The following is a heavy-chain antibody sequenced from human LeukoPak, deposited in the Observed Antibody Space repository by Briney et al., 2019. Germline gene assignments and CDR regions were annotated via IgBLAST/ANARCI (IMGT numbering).Heavy chain of an antibody. CDR1: GFTVSRNY. CDR3: AKDGAWLRFDD. D-gene: IGHD5-12*01. CDR2: IYSDGST. J-gene: IGHJ4*02. V-gene: IGHV3-53*01. Sequence: GGSLRLSCAASGFTVSRNYMSWVRQAPGKGLEWVSEIYSDGSTYYAASVKGRFSISRDNSKNTVHLQMNSLRAEDTAVYYCAKDGAWLRFDDWGQGTLVTVSS.